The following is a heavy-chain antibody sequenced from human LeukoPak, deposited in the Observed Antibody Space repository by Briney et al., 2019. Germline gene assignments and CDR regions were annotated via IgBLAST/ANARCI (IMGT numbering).Heavy chain of an antibody. D-gene: IGHD4-17*01. Sequence: ASVKVSCKASGGTFISYAIGWVRQAPGRGLEWMGGIIPIFGTANYAQKFQGRVTITADESTSTAYMELSSLRSEDTAVYYCARDYGDNNWFDPWGQGTLVTVSS. CDR1: GGTFISYA. CDR3: ARDYGDNNWFDP. V-gene: IGHV1-69*13. J-gene: IGHJ5*02. CDR2: IIPIFGTA.